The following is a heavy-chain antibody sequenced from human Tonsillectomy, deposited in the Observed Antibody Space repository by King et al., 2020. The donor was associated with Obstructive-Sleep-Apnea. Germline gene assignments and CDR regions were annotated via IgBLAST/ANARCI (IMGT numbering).Heavy chain of an antibody. V-gene: IGHV4-59*01. CDR2: IYNTGST. CDR3: ARVGSTVVTNDAFDI. Sequence: QLQESGPGLVKPSETLSLTCTVSGGSISSYSWTWIRQPPGKGLEWIGYIYNTGSTNYNPSLKSRVTISIDTSKNQFSLKLSSGTAADTAVYYCARVGSTVVTNDAFDIWGQGTMVTVSS. J-gene: IGHJ3*02. CDR1: GGSISSYS. D-gene: IGHD4-23*01.